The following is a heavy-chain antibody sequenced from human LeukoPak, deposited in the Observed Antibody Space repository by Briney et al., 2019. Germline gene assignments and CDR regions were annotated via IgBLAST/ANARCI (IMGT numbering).Heavy chain of an antibody. CDR2: MNPNSGNT. V-gene: IGHV1-8*01. D-gene: IGHD2-2*01. CDR3: ARAEDQLLNDAFDI. J-gene: IGHJ3*02. Sequence: GASVKVSCKASGYTFTSYDINWVRRATGQGLEWMGWMNPNSGNTGYAQKFQGRVTMTRNTSISTAYMELSSLRSEDTAVYYCARAEDQLLNDAFDIWGQGTMVTVSS. CDR1: GYTFTSYD.